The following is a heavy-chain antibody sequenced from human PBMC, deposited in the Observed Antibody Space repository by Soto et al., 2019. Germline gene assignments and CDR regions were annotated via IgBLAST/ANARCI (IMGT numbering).Heavy chain of an antibody. D-gene: IGHD3-3*01. J-gene: IGHJ5*02. CDR3: AKGKEDFWT. CDR2: LSGSGGST. V-gene: IGHV3-23*01. Sequence: EVQLLESGGGLVQPGGSLRLSCAASGFTFSSYAMSWVRQAPGEGLEWVSSLSGSGGSTYYTDSVKGRFTVSRDNSKNTVYLQMNSLRAEDTAVYYCAKGKEDFWTWGQGTLVTVSS. CDR1: GFTFSSYA.